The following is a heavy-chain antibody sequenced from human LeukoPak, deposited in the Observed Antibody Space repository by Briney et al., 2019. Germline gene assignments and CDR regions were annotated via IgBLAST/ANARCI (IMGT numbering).Heavy chain of an antibody. J-gene: IGHJ4*02. CDR3: ARAFDY. CDR1: GFIFSSYA. V-gene: IGHV3-48*01. CDR2: ISSSGSI. Sequence: GGSLRLSCAASGFIFSSYAMSWVRQAPGKGLEWVSYISSSGSIYNADSVKGRFTISRDNAKNSLYLQMNSLRAEDTAVYYCARAFDYWGQGTLVTVSS.